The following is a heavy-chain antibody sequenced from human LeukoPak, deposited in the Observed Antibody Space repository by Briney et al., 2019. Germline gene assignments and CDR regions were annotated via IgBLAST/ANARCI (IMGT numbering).Heavy chain of an antibody. J-gene: IGHJ3*02. CDR2: IYSGGI. Sequence: SGTLSLTCAVSGYSISSSNYWVWIRQPPGKGLEWIGHIYSGGIYYNPSLKSRVTMSVDTSKNQFSLKLSSVTAVDTAVYYCARKATTGPTKAAFDIWGQGTMVTVSS. V-gene: IGHV4-28*05. D-gene: IGHD4-17*01. CDR3: ARKATTGPTKAAFDI. CDR1: GYSISSSNY.